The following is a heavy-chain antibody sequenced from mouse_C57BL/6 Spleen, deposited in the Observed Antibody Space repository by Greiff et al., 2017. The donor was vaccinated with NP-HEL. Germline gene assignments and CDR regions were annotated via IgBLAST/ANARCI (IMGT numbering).Heavy chain of an antibody. CDR2: ISYDGSN. CDR3: ARSYYDYDRSAWFAY. D-gene: IGHD2-4*01. J-gene: IGHJ3*01. Sequence: EVQLQQSGPGLVKPSQSLSLTCSVTGYSITSGYYWNWIRQFPGNKLEWMGYISYDGSNNYNPSLKNRISITRDTSKNQFFLKLNSVTTEDTATYYCARSYYDYDRSAWFAYWGQGTLVTVSA. V-gene: IGHV3-6*01. CDR1: GYSITSGYY.